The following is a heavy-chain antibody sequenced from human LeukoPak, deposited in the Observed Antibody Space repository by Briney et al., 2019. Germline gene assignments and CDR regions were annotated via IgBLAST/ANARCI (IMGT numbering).Heavy chain of an antibody. CDR1: GFTFSSYS. J-gene: IGHJ5*02. V-gene: IGHV3-21*01. CDR3: AGDCGGDCYPLNWFDP. CDR2: ISSSSSYT. Sequence: GGSLRLSCAASGFTFSSYSMNWVRQAPGKGLEWVSSISSSSSYTYYADSVKGRFTISRDNAKNSLYLQMNSLRAEDTAVYYCAGDCGGDCYPLNWFDPWGQGTLVTVSS. D-gene: IGHD2-21*02.